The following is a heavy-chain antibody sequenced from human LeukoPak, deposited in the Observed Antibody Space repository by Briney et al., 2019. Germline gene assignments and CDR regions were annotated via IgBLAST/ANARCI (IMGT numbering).Heavy chain of an antibody. J-gene: IGHJ6*02. D-gene: IGHD2-8*01. Sequence: PGGSLRLSCAASGFTFSCNSMHWVRQGPGKGLVWVSRIKRDGSGTTYADSVKGRVTISRDNAKNTLYLQMNSLRAEDTAVYYCARSNGFGMDVWGQGTTVTVSS. CDR1: GFTFSCNS. V-gene: IGHV3-74*01. CDR2: IKRDGSGT. CDR3: ARSNGFGMDV.